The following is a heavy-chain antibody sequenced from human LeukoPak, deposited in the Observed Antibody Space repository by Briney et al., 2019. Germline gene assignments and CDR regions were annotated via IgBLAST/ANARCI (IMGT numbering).Heavy chain of an antibody. Sequence: GGSLRLSCAASGFTFSSYWMCWVRHGPGKALAWVSCIKTDGSITAYAGSVKGRFTISRDNAKNTLYLQMNSLRADDTAVYYCARDGDAPMTDFDYWGQGTLVTVSS. CDR3: ARDGDAPMTDFDY. J-gene: IGHJ4*02. D-gene: IGHD2-21*02. CDR2: IKTDGSIT. V-gene: IGHV3-74*01. CDR1: GFTFSSYW.